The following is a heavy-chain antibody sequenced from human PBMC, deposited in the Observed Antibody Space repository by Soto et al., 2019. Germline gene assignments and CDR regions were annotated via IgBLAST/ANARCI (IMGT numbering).Heavy chain of an antibody. D-gene: IGHD2-8*01. CDR2: IDPSDSYT. J-gene: IGHJ6*02. Sequence: GESLKISFKGSGYSFTSYWISWVRQMPGKGLEWMGRIDPSDSYTNYSPSFQGHVTISADKSISTAYLQWSSLKASDTAMYYCARQGIEYATLTYYYYYGMDVWGQGTTVTVSS. CDR3: ARQGIEYATLTYYYYYGMDV. CDR1: GYSFTSYW. V-gene: IGHV5-10-1*01.